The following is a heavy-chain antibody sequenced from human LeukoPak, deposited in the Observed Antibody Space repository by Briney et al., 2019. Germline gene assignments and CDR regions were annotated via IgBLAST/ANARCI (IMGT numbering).Heavy chain of an antibody. CDR3: ASNYASGPDDAFDI. CDR2: FYHSGST. D-gene: IGHD3-10*01. J-gene: IGHJ3*02. CDR1: GYSISSGYY. Sequence: SETLSLTCTVSGYSISSGYYWGWIRQPPGKGLEWIGSFYHSGSTYYNPSLKSRVTISVDTYKNQFSLKLSSVTAADPAVYYCASNYASGPDDAFDIWGQGAMVTVSS. V-gene: IGHV4-38-2*02.